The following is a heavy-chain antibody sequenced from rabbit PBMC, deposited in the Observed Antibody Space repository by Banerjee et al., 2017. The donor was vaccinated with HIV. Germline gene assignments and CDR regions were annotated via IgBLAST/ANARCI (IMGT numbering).Heavy chain of an antibody. Sequence: QSLEESGGDLVKPGASLTLTCTASGFSFSSSYYMCWVRQAPGKGLEWIGYIDPVFGSTYYASWVNGRFTISSHNAQNTLYLQLNSLTAADTATYFCARGLVAGVLDLWGQGTLVTVS. CDR1: GFSFSSSYY. CDR2: IDPVFGST. V-gene: IGHV1S40*01. D-gene: IGHD3-3*01. CDR3: ARGLVAGVLDL. J-gene: IGHJ3*01.